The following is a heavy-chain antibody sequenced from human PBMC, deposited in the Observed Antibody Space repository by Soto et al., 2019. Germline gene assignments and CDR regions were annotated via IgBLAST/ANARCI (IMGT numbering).Heavy chain of an antibody. Sequence: AGGSLRLSCAASGFAFNSYAMTWVRQTPGKGLEWVATITGTSFSTNYADSVKGRFTISRDNSNNTLYLQMNSLRADDTAVYYCAKAYGSGTLYSDVWGKGATVTVSS. CDR2: ITGTSFST. CDR1: GFAFNSYA. J-gene: IGHJ6*04. CDR3: AKAYGSGTLYSDV. D-gene: IGHD3-10*01. V-gene: IGHV3-23*01.